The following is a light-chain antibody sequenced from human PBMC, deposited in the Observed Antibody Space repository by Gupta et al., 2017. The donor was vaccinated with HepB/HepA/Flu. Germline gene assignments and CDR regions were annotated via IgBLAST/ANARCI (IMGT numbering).Light chain of an antibody. CDR1: KGIRSY. J-gene: IGKJ4*01. Sequence: DIHLTQPPSFLSASVGDRVIITSRASKGIRSYLAWYQQKPGKAPKLLIYAASTLQSGVPSRFSGSGSGTEFTLTISSLQPEDFATYYCKQRNSYPIAIGGGTKVEIK. CDR3: KQRNSYPIA. V-gene: IGKV1-9*01. CDR2: AAS.